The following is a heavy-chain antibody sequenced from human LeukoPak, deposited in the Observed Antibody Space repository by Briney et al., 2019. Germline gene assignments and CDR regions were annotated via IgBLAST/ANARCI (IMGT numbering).Heavy chain of an antibody. CDR3: ARDDSGAKVDIDY. D-gene: IGHD5-12*01. V-gene: IGHV1-18*01. J-gene: IGHJ4*02. CDR2: ISAYNGNR. CDR1: GYSFGDYG. Sequence: ASVKVSCKASGYSFGDYGFSWVRQASGQGLEWLGWISAYNGNRNYAQKVEGRVTMTTDTSTSTAYLELRGLRPDDTAVYYCARDDSGAKVDIDYWGQGTLLIVSS.